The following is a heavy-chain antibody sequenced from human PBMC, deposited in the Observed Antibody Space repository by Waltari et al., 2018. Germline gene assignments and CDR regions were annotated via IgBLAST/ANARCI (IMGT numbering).Heavy chain of an antibody. D-gene: IGHD1-20*01. CDR1: GGTVSSYA. CDR3: ASSNLIRARIRAFDI. CDR2: VIPIFGTA. J-gene: IGHJ3*02. Sequence: QVQLVQSGAEVKKPGSSVKVSCKASGGTVSSYAISLVRQAPGQGLGWMGGVIPIFGTANYAQKFQGRVTIITDEATSTAYMELSSLRSEDTAVYYCASSNLIRARIRAFDIWGQGTMVTVSS. V-gene: IGHV1-69*05.